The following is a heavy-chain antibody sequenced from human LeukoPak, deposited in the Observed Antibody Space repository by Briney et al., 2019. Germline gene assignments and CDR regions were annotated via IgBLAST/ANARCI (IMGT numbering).Heavy chain of an antibody. CDR3: ARVRVQWLVHPHYFDY. Sequence: ASVKVSCKASGYTFTSYGISWVRQAPGQGLEWMGWISAYNGNTNYAQKLQGRVTMTTDTSTSTAYMELRSLRSDDTAVYYCARVRVQWLVHPHYFDYWGQGTLVTVSS. CDR2: ISAYNGNT. D-gene: IGHD6-19*01. V-gene: IGHV1-18*01. CDR1: GYTFTSYG. J-gene: IGHJ4*02.